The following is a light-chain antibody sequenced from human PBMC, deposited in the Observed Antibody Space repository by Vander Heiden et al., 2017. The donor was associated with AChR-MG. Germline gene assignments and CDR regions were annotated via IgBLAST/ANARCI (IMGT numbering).Light chain of an antibody. V-gene: IGLV1-44*01. CDR1: SSNIGSNT. CDR3: ATWDDSLNGVV. CDR2: SNN. Sequence: GSDGGRVTISCSGSSSNIGSNTVNWYQQLPGTAPKLLIYSNNQRPSGVPDRFSGSKSGTSASLAISGLQSEDEADYYCATWDDSLNGVVFGGGTKLTVL. J-gene: IGLJ2*01.